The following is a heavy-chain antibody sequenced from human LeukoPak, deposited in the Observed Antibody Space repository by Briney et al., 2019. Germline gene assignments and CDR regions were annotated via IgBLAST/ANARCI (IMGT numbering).Heavy chain of an antibody. V-gene: IGHV3-11*01. J-gene: IGHJ6*03. CDR1: GFTFSDYY. CDR3: ASPLGYCSSTSCYYDYYMDV. D-gene: IGHD2-2*01. CDR2: ISSSGSTI. Sequence: GGSLRLSCAASGFTFSDYYMSWIRQAPGKGLEWVSCISSSGSTIYYADSVKGRFTISRDNAKNSLYLQMNSLRAEDTAVYYCASPLGYCSSTSCYYDYYMDVWGKGTTVTVSS.